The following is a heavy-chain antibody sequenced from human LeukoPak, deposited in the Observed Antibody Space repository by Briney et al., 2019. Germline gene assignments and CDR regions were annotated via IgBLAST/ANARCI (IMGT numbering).Heavy chain of an antibody. V-gene: IGHV3-15*01. J-gene: IGHJ4*02. D-gene: IGHD2-15*01. CDR3: TTRRQDGW. Sequence: GGSLLLSCVASGFTFSDAWMSWVRPAPGKGLEWVGRIKSKIDGGTIDYAAPVKGRFTISRDDSRNTLYLQMNSLKTEDTAVYYCTTRRQDGWWGQGTLVTVSS. CDR2: IKSKIDGGTI. CDR1: GFTFSDAW.